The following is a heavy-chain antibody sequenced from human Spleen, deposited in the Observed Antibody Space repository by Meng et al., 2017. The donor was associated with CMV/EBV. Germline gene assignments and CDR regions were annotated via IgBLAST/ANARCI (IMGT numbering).Heavy chain of an antibody. CDR1: GLTFSHAW. D-gene: IGHD1-26*01. CDR3: ATTQVGAPDY. Sequence: CAVSGLTFSHAWMSWVRQAPGKGLEWIGRIKSTTDGETTDCAAPVKGRFTISRDDSKNTVHLQMNSLKSEDTAVYYCATTQVGAPDYWGQGTLVTVSS. CDR2: IKSTTDGETT. V-gene: IGHV3-15*01. J-gene: IGHJ4*02.